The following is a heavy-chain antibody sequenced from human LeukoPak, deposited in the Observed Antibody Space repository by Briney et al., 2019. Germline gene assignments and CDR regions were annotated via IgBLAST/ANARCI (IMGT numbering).Heavy chain of an antibody. CDR2: INPNSGGT. D-gene: IGHD5-24*01. CDR3: AREVEMATIEGEQDY. Sequence: ASVKVSCKASGGTFSSYAISWVRQAPGQGLEWMGWINPNSGGTNYAQKFQGRVTMTRDTSISTAYMELSRLRSDDTAVYYCAREVEMATIEGEQDYWGQGTLVTVSS. J-gene: IGHJ4*02. V-gene: IGHV1-2*02. CDR1: GGTFSSYA.